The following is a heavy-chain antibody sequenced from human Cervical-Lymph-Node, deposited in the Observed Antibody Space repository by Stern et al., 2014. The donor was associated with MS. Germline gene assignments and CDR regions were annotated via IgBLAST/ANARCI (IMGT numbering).Heavy chain of an antibody. CDR2: LSAYNGYL. D-gene: IGHD3-3*01. Sequence: VQLVQSGAEVKEPGASVKVSCTASGYTFTNYGIAWVRQAPGQGLEWMGWLSAYNGYLNVAQTLQARFPITTDKSTNTHSMQMRSLRSDDTAVYYCARADEDFWRTYENFDSWGQGTLVTVSS. CDR3: ARADEDFWRTYENFDS. J-gene: IGHJ4*02. V-gene: IGHV1-18*04. CDR1: GYTFTNYG.